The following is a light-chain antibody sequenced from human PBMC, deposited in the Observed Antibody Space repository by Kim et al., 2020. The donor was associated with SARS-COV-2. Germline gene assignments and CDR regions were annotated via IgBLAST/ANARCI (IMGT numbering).Light chain of an antibody. CDR1: TGVVTRENY. CDR2: GTN. J-gene: IGLJ1*01. V-gene: IGLV7-43*01. CDR3: LLFFTHIYV. Sequence: QAVVTQEPSLTVSPGETVTLTCASDTGVVTRENYPTWFQQKPGQAPRSLIFGTNYRHSWTPARFSGSLRGGTAALTLSGVQPEDEAEYYCLLFFTHIYVFGGGTKVTVL.